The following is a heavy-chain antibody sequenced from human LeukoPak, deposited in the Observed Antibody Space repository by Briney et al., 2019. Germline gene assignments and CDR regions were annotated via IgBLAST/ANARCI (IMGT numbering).Heavy chain of an antibody. D-gene: IGHD5-12*01. CDR1: GYSFTSYW. Sequence: GESLKISCKGSGYSFTSYWIGWARQMPGKGLEWMGIIYPGDSDTRYSPSFQGQVTISADKSISTAYLQWSSLKASDTAMYYCARRARYSGYDIDYWGQGTLVTVSS. CDR3: ARRARYSGYDIDY. J-gene: IGHJ4*02. V-gene: IGHV5-51*01. CDR2: IYPGDSDT.